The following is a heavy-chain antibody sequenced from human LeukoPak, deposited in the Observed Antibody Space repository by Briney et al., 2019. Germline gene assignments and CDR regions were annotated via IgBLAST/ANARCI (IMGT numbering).Heavy chain of an antibody. CDR1: GGSFSGYY. D-gene: IGHD6-6*01. CDR3: ARDKQLVRGFYYYYYYMDV. V-gene: IGHV4-34*01. Sequence: KPSETLSLTCAVYGGSFSGYYWGWIRQPPGKGLEWIGEINHSGSTNYNPSLKSRVTISVDTSKNQFSLKLSSVTAADTAVYYCARDKQLVRGFYYYYYYMDVWGKGTTVTVSS. CDR2: INHSGST. J-gene: IGHJ6*03.